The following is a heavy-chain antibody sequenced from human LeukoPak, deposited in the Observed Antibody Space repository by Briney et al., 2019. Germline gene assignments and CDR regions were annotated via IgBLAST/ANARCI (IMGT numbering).Heavy chain of an antibody. CDR2: IKQDGSEK. CDR1: GFTFSRYW. J-gene: IGHJ3*02. D-gene: IGHD2-2*01. V-gene: IGHV3-7*01. Sequence: GGSLRLSCAASGFTFSRYWMSWVRQAPGKGPEWVANIKQDGSEKYYMDSVRGRFTISRDNARTSLYLQMNSLRAEDTAVYYCATHCSSVSCSLATFDIWGQGTMVTVSS. CDR3: ATHCSSVSCSLATFDI.